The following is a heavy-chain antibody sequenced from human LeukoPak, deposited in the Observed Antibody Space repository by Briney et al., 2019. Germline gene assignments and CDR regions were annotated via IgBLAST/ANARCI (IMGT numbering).Heavy chain of an antibody. Sequence: GGSLRLSCAASGFTFSSYCMNWVRQAPGKGLEWVSYISSSSSTIYYADSVKGRFTISRDNAKNSLYLQMNSLRAEDTAVYCCARARSNHFDYWGQGTLVTVSS. J-gene: IGHJ4*02. D-gene: IGHD4-11*01. V-gene: IGHV3-48*01. CDR1: GFTFSSYC. CDR2: ISSSSSTI. CDR3: ARARSNHFDY.